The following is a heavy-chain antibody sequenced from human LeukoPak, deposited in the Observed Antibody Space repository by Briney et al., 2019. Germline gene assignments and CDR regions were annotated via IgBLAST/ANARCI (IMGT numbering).Heavy chain of an antibody. D-gene: IGHD3-10*02. CDR2: AGWAGGTT. CDR3: AKELDTMSFDY. CDR1: GFNFDRYT. J-gene: IGHJ4*02. V-gene: IGHV3-43*01. Sequence: GGSLRLSCATSGFNFDRYTIHWVRQAPGKGLEWVSLAGWAGGTTFYSDSVRGRFTISRDSGRKSVYLQMNSLTTDDTAFYFCAKELDTMSFDYWGQGALVTVSS.